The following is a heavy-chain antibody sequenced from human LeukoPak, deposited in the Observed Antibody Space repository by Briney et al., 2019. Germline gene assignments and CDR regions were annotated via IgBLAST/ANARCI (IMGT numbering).Heavy chain of an antibody. CDR3: ARDDGGNYAAD. CDR1: GASISSGSYD. J-gene: IGHJ4*02. D-gene: IGHD4-23*01. CDR2: IYTSGST. V-gene: IGHV4-61*02. Sequence: IPSETLSLTCTVSGASISSGSYDWSWLRQPAGKGLEWIGRIYTSGSTNYHPSLKRRVTISVDTSKNQFSLKLSSVTAADTAVYYCARDDGGNYAADWGQGTLVTVSS.